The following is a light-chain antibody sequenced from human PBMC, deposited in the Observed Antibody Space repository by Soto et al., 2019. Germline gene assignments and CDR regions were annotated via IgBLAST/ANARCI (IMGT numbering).Light chain of an antibody. Sequence: EIVLTQSPGTLSLSPGERATLSCRASQSVNRFLAWFQQKPGQVPRLLIYGASNRATGIPDRFSGSGSETDFTLTITILEPEDFAVYYCHHYVGSPWAFGQGTKVENK. CDR3: HHYVGSPWA. V-gene: IGKV3-20*01. CDR2: GAS. CDR1: QSVNRF. J-gene: IGKJ1*01.